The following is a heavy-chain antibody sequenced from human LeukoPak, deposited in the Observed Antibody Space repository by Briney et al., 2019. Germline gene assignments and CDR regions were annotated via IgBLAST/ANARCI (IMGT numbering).Heavy chain of an antibody. CDR2: IYYSGSA. CDR1: GDSIRRYY. V-gene: IGHV4-59*01. CDR3: ARHPSNYYDSSGYFGCFDP. Sequence: SETLSLTCTVSGDSIRRYYWSWIRQPPGKGLEWIGYIYYSGSANYSPSLKSRITISLDTSQNQISLNLTSVTAADTAVYYCARHPSNYYDSSGYFGCFDPWGQGTLVTVSS. D-gene: IGHD3-22*01. J-gene: IGHJ5*02.